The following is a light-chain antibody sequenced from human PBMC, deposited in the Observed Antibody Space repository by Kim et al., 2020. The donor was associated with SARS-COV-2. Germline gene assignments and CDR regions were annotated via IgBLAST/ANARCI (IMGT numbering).Light chain of an antibody. Sequence: EIVLTQSPGTLSLSPGERATLSCRASQSFSSSYLAWYQQKPGQAPRLLISGASSRATDIPDRFSVSGSGTHFILTISRLEPEDFAVYYCHQCSSSPGTFGQGTKVDIK. CDR1: QSFSSSY. CDR3: HQCSSSPGT. CDR2: GAS. V-gene: IGKV3-20*01. J-gene: IGKJ1*01.